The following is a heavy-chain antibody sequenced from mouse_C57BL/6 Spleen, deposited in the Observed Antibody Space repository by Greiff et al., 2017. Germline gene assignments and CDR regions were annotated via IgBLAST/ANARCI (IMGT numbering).Heavy chain of an antibody. J-gene: IGHJ3*01. CDR1: GFTFSSYA. Sequence: EVKLMESGGGLVKPGGSLKLSCAASGFTFSSYAMSWVRQTPEKRLEWVATISDGGSYTYYPDNVKGLFTISRDNAKNNLYLQMSHLKSEDTAMYYCAREGQLRLLFAYWGQGTLVTVSA. V-gene: IGHV5-4*01. D-gene: IGHD3-2*02. CDR2: ISDGGSYT. CDR3: AREGQLRLLFAY.